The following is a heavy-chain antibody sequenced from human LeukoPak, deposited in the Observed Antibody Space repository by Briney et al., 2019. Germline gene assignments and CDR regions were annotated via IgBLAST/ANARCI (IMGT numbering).Heavy chain of an antibody. Sequence: GRSLRLSCAASGSSLSTYSMHWVRQAPGKGLEWVMAISNDGSQEYYADSVKGRFTISRDNSKNTLYLQMNSLRPEDTAVFYCVRELYNYGMDVWGQGTTVTV. CDR2: ISNDGSQE. V-gene: IGHV3-30-3*01. CDR3: VRELYNYGMDV. CDR1: GSSLSTYS. J-gene: IGHJ6*02.